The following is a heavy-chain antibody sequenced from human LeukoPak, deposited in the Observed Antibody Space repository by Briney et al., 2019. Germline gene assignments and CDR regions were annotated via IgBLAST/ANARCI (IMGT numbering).Heavy chain of an antibody. D-gene: IGHD3-16*01. V-gene: IGHV4-38-2*02. CDR3: AREGAVPGIDP. CDR1: GYSITSGFS. CDR2: ISHSGST. J-gene: IGHJ5*02. Sequence: SETLSLTCAVFGYSITSGFSGGWIRQPPGKGLEWIGTISHSGSTDYKSTLESRLTISMDTSKNQFSLRLTSVTAADTAVYYCAREGAVPGIDPWGQGTLVTVSS.